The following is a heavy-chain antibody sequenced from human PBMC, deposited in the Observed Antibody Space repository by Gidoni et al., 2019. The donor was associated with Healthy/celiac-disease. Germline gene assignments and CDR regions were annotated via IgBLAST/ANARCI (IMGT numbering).Heavy chain of an antibody. CDR3: ARVGRGYCSGGSCYSHYFDY. CDR1: GGSISSGDYY. D-gene: IGHD2-15*01. CDR2: IYYSGST. Sequence: QVQLQESGPGLVKPSQTLSLTCTVSGGSISSGDYYWSWIRQPPGKGLEWIGYIYYSGSTYYNPSLKSRVTISVDTSKNQFSLKLSSVTAADTAVYYCARVGRGYCSGGSCYSHYFDYWGQGTLVTVSS. J-gene: IGHJ4*02. V-gene: IGHV4-30-4*01.